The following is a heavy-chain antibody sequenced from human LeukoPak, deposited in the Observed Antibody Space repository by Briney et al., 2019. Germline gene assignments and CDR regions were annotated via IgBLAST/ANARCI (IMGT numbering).Heavy chain of an antibody. CDR2: IFPIFGTA. CDR3: ARDGCSSTSCYPYNWFDS. D-gene: IGHD2-2*01. V-gene: IGHV1-69*06. CDR1: GGTFSSYA. J-gene: IGHJ5*01. Sequence: SVKVSCKASGGTFSSYAISWVRQAPGQGVGWRGGIFPIFGTANHAQKFKGRVTITADKSTSTTSMELSSLRSTDPAVYYCARDGCSSTSCYPYNWFDSWGQGTLVTVSS.